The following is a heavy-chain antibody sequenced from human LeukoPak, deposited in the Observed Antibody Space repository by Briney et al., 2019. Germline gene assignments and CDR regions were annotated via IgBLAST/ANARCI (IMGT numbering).Heavy chain of an antibody. CDR3: ARHRTLYYYGSGSYQRALFDY. Sequence: GGSLRLSCAASGFTFSTKWMSWVRQAPGKGREWVGNIQPDGSEQYPVDSVKGRFTISRDNARNSLYLQMNSLRAEDTAVYYCARHRTLYYYGSGSYQRALFDYWGQGTLVTVSS. J-gene: IGHJ4*02. D-gene: IGHD3-10*01. CDR2: IQPDGSEQ. CDR1: GFTFSTKW. V-gene: IGHV3-7*01.